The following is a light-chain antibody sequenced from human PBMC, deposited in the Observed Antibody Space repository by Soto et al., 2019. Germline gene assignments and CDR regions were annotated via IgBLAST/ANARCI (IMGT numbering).Light chain of an antibody. CDR3: KQYNNWPPL. J-gene: IGKJ4*01. CDR1: QSVSSN. CDR2: GAS. V-gene: IGKV3D-15*01. Sequence: EIVMTQSPATLSVSPGERATLSCRASQSVSSNLAWYQQKPGQAPRLLIYGASTRATGIPARFSGSGSGTDFTLTNSSLQSEDSAVYYCKQYNNWPPLFGGGTKVEIK.